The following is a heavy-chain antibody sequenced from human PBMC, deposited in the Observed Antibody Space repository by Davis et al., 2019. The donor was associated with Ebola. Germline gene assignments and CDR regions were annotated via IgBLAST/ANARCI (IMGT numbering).Heavy chain of an antibody. CDR1: GFTFSRYG. D-gene: IGHD2-21*01. CDR3: AKGGGAIHDWFHP. Sequence: PGGSLRLSCEASGFTFSRYGMHWVRQAPGKGLEWVSGISWNSASIGYAESVKGRFTISRDNAKNSLYLQMNSLRAEDTAFYYCAKGGGAIHDWFHPWGQGVLVTVSS. J-gene: IGHJ5*02. V-gene: IGHV3-9*01. CDR2: ISWNSASI.